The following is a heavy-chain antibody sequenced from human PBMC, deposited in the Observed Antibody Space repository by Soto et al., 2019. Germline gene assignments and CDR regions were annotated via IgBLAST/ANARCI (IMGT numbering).Heavy chain of an antibody. Sequence: ASVKVSCKASGYNFTTFYMHWVRQAPGQGLEWMGIINPTSGSTRYAQKFQERDTMTRDTSTTTVYMELSSLRSDDTAVYYCARDSYSDNNGYPSNWLDPWGQGTLVTVSS. CDR2: INPTSGST. CDR1: GYNFTTFY. D-gene: IGHD6-13*01. V-gene: IGHV1-46*01. J-gene: IGHJ5*02. CDR3: ARDSYSDNNGYPSNWLDP.